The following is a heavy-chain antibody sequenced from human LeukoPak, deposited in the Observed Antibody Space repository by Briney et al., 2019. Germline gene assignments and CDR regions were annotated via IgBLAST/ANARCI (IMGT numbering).Heavy chain of an antibody. V-gene: IGHV4-34*01. CDR3: ARKGVAGPWDSSGVFDP. J-gene: IGHJ5*02. Sequence: SETLSLTCAVYGGSFSGYYWSWIRQPPGKGLEWIGEINHSGSTNYNPSLKSRVTISVDTSKNQFSLKLSSVTAADTAVYYCARKGVAGPWDSSGVFDPWGPGTLVTVSS. CDR1: GGSFSGYY. CDR2: INHSGST. D-gene: IGHD3-10*01.